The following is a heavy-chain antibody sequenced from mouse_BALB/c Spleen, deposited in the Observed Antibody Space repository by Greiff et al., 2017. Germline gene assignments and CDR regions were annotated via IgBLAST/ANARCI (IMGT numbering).Heavy chain of an antibody. Sequence: EVQVVESGGGLVQPGGSLKLSCAASGFTFSSYGMSWVRQTPDKRLELVATINSNGGSTYYPDSVKGRFTISRDNAKNTLYLQMSSLKAEDTAMYYCARGGYGDDGFAYWGQGTLVTVSA. J-gene: IGHJ3*01. CDR3: ARGGYGDDGFAY. D-gene: IGHD2-2*01. CDR2: INSNGGST. CDR1: GFTFSSYG. V-gene: IGHV5-6-3*01.